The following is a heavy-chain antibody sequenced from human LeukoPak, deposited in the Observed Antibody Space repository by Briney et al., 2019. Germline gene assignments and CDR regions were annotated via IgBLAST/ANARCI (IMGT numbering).Heavy chain of an antibody. CDR3: ARRGHSGSFLDSFDI. CDR1: GYSFTSYW. Sequence: GESLKISCKGSGYSFTSYWIGWVRPMTGKGLEWMGIIYPGDSDTTYSPSFQGQVTISADKSISTAYLQWSSLKASDSAIYYCARRGHSGSFLDSFDIWGQGTMVTVSS. J-gene: IGHJ3*02. V-gene: IGHV5-51*01. CDR2: IYPGDSDT. D-gene: IGHD5-12*01.